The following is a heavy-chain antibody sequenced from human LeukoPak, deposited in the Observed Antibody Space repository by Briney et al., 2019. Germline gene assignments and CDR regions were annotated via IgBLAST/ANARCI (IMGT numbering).Heavy chain of an antibody. CDR1: GFTFSSYG. CDR3: AKDDDRYGGYYYMDV. CDR2: IRYDGSNK. D-gene: IGHD3-16*01. J-gene: IGHJ6*03. Sequence: PGGSLRLSCVASGFTFSSYGMHRVRQAPGKGLEWVVFIRYDGSNKYYADSVKGRFTISRDNSKNTLYLQMNSLRAEDTAVYYCAKDDDRYGGYYYMDVWGKGTTVTVSS. V-gene: IGHV3-30*02.